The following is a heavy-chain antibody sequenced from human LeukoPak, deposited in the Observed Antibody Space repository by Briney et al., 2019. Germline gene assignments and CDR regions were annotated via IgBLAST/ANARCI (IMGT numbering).Heavy chain of an antibody. D-gene: IGHD3-16*01. J-gene: IGHJ4*02. V-gene: IGHV3-21*01. CDR2: ISSSSSYI. CDR3: ARDRGWGERGFEY. CDR1: GFTFSSYS. Sequence: GGSLRLSCAASGFTFSSYSMNWVRQAPGKGLEWVSSISSSSSYIYYADSVKGRFTISRDNAKNSLYLQMNSLRAEDTAVYYCARDRGWGERGFEYWGQGTLVTVSS.